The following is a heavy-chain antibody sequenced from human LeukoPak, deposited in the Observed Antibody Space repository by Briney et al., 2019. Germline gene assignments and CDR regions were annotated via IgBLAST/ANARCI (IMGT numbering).Heavy chain of an antibody. CDR3: AKDPFPITMIVVAYPDY. D-gene: IGHD3-22*01. CDR2: IRYDGSNK. J-gene: IGHJ4*02. V-gene: IGHV3-30*02. CDR1: GFTFSSYG. Sequence: GGSLRLSCAASGFTFSSYGMHWVRQAPGKGLEWVAFIRYDGSNKYYADSVKGRFTISRDNSKNTPYLQMNSLRAEDTAVYYCAKDPFPITMIVVAYPDYWGQGTLVTVSS.